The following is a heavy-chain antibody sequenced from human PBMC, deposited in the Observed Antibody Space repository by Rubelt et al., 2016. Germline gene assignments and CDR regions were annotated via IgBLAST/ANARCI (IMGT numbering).Heavy chain of an antibody. CDR2: IYYSGST. J-gene: IGHJ4*02. CDR3: ARQGDHTNYHYLDY. V-gene: IGHV4-39*01. Sequence: QLQLQESGPGLVKPSETLSLTCTVSGGSISSSNYYWAWIRQPPGKGLEWIGSIYYSGSTYYNPSLKSHVTMSVETSKNQYSLMLRSVTSSDTAVYYCARQGDHTNYHYLDYWGQGTLVTVSS. CDR1: GGSISSSNYY. D-gene: IGHD4/OR15-4a*01.